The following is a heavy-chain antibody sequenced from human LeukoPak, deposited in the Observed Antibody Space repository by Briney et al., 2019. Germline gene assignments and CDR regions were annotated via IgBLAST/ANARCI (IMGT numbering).Heavy chain of an antibody. CDR3: ERRIVGAPSGDAFDI. Sequence: QPGGSLRLSCAASGFTFSSYAMSWVRQAPGKGVEWVSAISGSGGSTYYADSVKGRFTISRDNSKNTLYLQMTSLRAEDTAVYYCERRIVGAPSGDAFDIWGQGTMVTVSS. V-gene: IGHV3-23*01. D-gene: IGHD1-26*01. CDR2: ISGSGGST. J-gene: IGHJ3*02. CDR1: GFTFSSYA.